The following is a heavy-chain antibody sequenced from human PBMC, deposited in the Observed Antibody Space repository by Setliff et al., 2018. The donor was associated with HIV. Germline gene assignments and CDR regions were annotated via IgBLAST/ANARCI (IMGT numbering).Heavy chain of an antibody. CDR3: ARDCSSTSCPGSFNYYYYYYYMDV. CDR1: GYTFTSYC. CDR2: INPSGGST. Sequence: ASVKVSCKASGYTFTSYCMHWVRQAPGQGLEWMGTINPSGGSTSYAQKFQGRVTMTRDTSTSTVYMELSNLRSEDTAVYYCARDCSSTSCPGSFNYYYYYYYMDVWGKGTTVTVSS. J-gene: IGHJ6*03. D-gene: IGHD2-2*01. V-gene: IGHV1-46*03.